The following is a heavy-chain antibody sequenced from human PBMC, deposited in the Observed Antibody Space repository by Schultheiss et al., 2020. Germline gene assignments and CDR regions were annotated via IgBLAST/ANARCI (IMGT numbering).Heavy chain of an antibody. CDR3: ARGEDYDFWSGYFDY. J-gene: IGHJ4*01. D-gene: IGHD3-3*01. V-gene: IGHV3-48*03. CDR1: GFTFSSYE. Sequence: GGSLRLSCAASGFTFSSYEMNWVRQAPGKGLEWVSYISSSGSTIYYADSVKGRFTISRDNAKNSLYLQMNSLRAEDTAVYYCARGEDYDFWSGYFDYWGQPTVLNGSS. CDR2: ISSSGSTI.